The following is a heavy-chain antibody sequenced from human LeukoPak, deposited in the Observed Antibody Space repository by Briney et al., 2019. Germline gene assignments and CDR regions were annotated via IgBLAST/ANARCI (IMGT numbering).Heavy chain of an antibody. CDR1: GFTFNSYW. V-gene: IGHV3-7*01. Sequence: SGGSLRLSCATSGFTFNSYWMSWVRQAPGKGLEWVANIKPDGGEKYYVASVTGRFTISRDNAKNSLYLQMNSLIADDTAVYYCASHSSGWFGWGQGTLVTVSS. CDR3: ASHSSGWFG. J-gene: IGHJ4*02. D-gene: IGHD6-19*01. CDR2: IKPDGGEK.